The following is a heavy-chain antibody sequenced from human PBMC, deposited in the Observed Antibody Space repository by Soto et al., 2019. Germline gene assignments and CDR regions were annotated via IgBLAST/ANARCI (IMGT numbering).Heavy chain of an antibody. V-gene: IGHV2-5*02. J-gene: IGHJ5*02. D-gene: IGHD3-22*01. CDR1: GFSLGTSGLG. CDR2: IYWDDDK. Sequence: SGPTLVNPPQTLTLTCTFSGFSLGTSGLGVGWIRQPPGKALEWLALIYWDDDKRYSPSLKSRLTITKDTSKNQVVLTMTNMDPVDTATYYCAHSGDDSSGPYNWFDPWGQGTLVTSPQ. CDR3: AHSGDDSSGPYNWFDP.